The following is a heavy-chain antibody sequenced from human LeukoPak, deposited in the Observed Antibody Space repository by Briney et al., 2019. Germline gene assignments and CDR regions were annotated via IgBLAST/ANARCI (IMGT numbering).Heavy chain of an antibody. CDR1: GGSISSGDYY. V-gene: IGHV4-30-4*02. D-gene: IGHD5-12*01. CDR2: IYYSGST. CDR3: VSDTPGGYDFWWFVP. J-gene: IGHJ5*02. Sequence: SETLSLTCTVSGGSISSGDYYWSWIRQPPGKGLEWIGYIYYSGSTYYNPSLKSRLTISVDTSKNQFSLKLSSVTAADTAVYYCVSDTPGGYDFWWFVPWGQGTLVSVPS.